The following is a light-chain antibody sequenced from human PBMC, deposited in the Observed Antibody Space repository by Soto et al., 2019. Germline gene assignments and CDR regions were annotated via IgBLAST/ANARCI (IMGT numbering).Light chain of an antibody. CDR1: NSDDGGYNY. Sequence: QSVLTQPASVSCSPGQSITISCSGTNSDDGGYNYVSWYQKHPGKAPKLMIYDISYRPSGISNHFYGTKPDNTASQTIYGLQAEDEADYYCSSYTTSSLYVFGTGTKVTVL. J-gene: IGLJ1*01. CDR2: DIS. CDR3: SSYTTSSLYV. V-gene: IGLV2-14*01.